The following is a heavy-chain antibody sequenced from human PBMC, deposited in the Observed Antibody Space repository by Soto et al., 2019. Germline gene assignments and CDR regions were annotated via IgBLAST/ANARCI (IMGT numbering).Heavy chain of an antibody. V-gene: IGHV1-3*01. CDR1: GYSFTSYA. Sequence: ASVKVSCKASGYSFTSYAMHWVRQAPGQRLEWMGWINGGNGDTKYSQKFQGRVTITIDTSATTVYMELNNLKSEDTAVYYCAPFVIGAPGTLNWFEPWGQGTLVNVSS. D-gene: IGHD6-13*01. J-gene: IGHJ5*02. CDR2: INGGNGDT. CDR3: APFVIGAPGTLNWFEP.